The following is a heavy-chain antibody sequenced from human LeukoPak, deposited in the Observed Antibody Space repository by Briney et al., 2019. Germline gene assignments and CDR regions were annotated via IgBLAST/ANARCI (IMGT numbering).Heavy chain of an antibody. Sequence: SETLSLTCTVSGGSISSSGYYWGWIRQPPGKGLEWIGIIYYSGSTYYNPSLKSRVNLSVDMAKNQISLKMSSVTAADTAVYYCARSRVWSDYWGYFDYWGQGILVTVSS. CDR2: IYYSGST. CDR1: GGSISSSGYY. D-gene: IGHD3-3*01. V-gene: IGHV4-39*07. J-gene: IGHJ4*02. CDR3: ARSRVWSDYWGYFDY.